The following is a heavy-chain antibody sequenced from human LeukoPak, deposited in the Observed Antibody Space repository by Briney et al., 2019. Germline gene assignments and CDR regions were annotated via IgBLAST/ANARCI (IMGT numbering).Heavy chain of an antibody. CDR2: ISAYNGNT. J-gene: IGHJ4*02. CDR3: ARAREFTTVRGAPFDY. CDR1: GYTFTSYG. Sequence: ASVKVSCKASGYTFTSYGISWVRQAPGQGLEWMGWISAYNGNTNYAQKLQGRVTMTTDTSTSTAYMELRSLRSDDTAVYYCARAREFTTVRGAPFDYWGQGTLVTVSS. D-gene: IGHD3-10*01. V-gene: IGHV1-18*01.